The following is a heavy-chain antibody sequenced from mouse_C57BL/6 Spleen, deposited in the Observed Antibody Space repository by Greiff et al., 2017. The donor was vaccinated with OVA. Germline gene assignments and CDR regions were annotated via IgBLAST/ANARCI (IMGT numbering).Heavy chain of an antibody. V-gene: IGHV1-82*01. Sequence: VQLQESGPELVKPGASVKISCKASGYAFSSSWMNWVKQRPGKGLEWIGRIYPGDGDTNYNGKFTGKSTLTADKSSSTAYIQLSSLTSEDSAVYFCARVGIYYAMDYWGQGTSVTVSS. J-gene: IGHJ4*01. CDR1: GYAFSSSW. D-gene: IGHD1-1*02. CDR2: IYPGDGDT. CDR3: ARVGIYYAMDY.